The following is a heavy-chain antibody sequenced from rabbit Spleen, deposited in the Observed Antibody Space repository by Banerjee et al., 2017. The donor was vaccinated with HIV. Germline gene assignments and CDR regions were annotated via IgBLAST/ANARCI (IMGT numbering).Heavy chain of an antibody. CDR2: IDTNNGDT. V-gene: IGHV1S40*01. J-gene: IGHJ4*01. D-gene: IGHD2-1*01. CDR1: GVSFSSGYD. Sequence: QSLEESGGGLVKPGASLTLTCKASGVSFSSGYDMCWVRQAPGKGLEWIACIDTNNGDTDYANWPKGRFTISKTSSTTVTLQMTSLTDADMATYFCARRGPSADNGHYALWGPGTLVTVS. CDR3: ARRGPSADNGHYAL.